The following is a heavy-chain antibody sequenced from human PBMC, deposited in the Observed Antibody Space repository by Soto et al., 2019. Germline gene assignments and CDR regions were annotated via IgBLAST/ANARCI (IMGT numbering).Heavy chain of an antibody. CDR1: GYTFTSYG. CDR3: ARENCSGGSCYSYYYYGMDV. J-gene: IGHJ6*02. Sequence: ASVKVSCKASGYTFTSYGISWVRQAHGQGLEWMGWISAYNGNTNYAQKLQGRVTMTTDTSTSTAYMELRSLRSDDTAVYYCARENCSGGSCYSYYYYGMDVWGQGTTVTVSS. D-gene: IGHD2-15*01. V-gene: IGHV1-18*01. CDR2: ISAYNGNT.